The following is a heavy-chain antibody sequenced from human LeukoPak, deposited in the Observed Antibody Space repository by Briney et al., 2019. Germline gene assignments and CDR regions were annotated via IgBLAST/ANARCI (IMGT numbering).Heavy chain of an antibody. D-gene: IGHD2-2*01. CDR3: ARDLAHIVVVPAAPDY. J-gene: IGHJ4*02. Sequence: PGGSLRLSCAASGFTFDSHAVTWVRQAPGKGLKWVSVISGSGGSTYYADSVKGRFTISRDNSKNMVYLQMNSLRAEDTAVYYCARDLAHIVVVPAAPDYWGQGTLVTVSS. CDR1: GFTFDSHA. V-gene: IGHV3-23*01. CDR2: ISGSGGST.